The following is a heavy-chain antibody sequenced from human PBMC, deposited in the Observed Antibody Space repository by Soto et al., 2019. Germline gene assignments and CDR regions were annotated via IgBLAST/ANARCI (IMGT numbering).Heavy chain of an antibody. CDR1: GFTFSDSF. D-gene: IGHD6-13*01. CDR2: MSGSGNTI. CDR3: ARVGSHGPYFDL. Sequence: GGSLRLSCAASGFTFSDSFMGWIRQTPGKALQWLSYMSGSGNTIYYADSVKGQFTISRDNARNSLFLQLSSLRAEDTAVYFCARVGSHGPYFDLWGRGTLVTVSS. V-gene: IGHV3-11*01. J-gene: IGHJ4*02.